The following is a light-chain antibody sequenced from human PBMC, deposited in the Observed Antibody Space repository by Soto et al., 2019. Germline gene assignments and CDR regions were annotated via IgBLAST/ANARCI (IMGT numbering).Light chain of an antibody. J-gene: IGKJ1*01. Sequence: DIQMTQSPSSLSPSVGDRVTITSRASQSISSYLNWYQQKPGKAPNLLIYAASSLQSGVPSRFSGSGSGTDFTLTISSLQPEDFATYYCQQSYSTPQTFGQGTKVEIK. CDR3: QQSYSTPQT. CDR1: QSISSY. CDR2: AAS. V-gene: IGKV1-39*01.